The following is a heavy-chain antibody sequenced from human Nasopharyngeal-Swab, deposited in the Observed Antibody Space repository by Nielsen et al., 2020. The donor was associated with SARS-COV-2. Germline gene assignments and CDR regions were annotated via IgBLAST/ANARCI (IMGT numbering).Heavy chain of an antibody. J-gene: IGHJ4*02. D-gene: IGHD3-10*01. Sequence: GESLKISCAASGFTFSSYGMHWVRQAPGKGLEWVAVIWYYGSNKYYADSVKGRFTISRDNSKNTLYLQMNSLRAEDTAVYYCARGDRSGSYYPDYWGQGTLVTVSS. CDR1: GFTFSSYG. V-gene: IGHV3-33*01. CDR3: ARGDRSGSYYPDY. CDR2: IWYYGSNK.